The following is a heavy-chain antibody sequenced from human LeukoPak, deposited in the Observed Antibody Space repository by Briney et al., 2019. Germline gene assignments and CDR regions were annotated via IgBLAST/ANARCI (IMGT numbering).Heavy chain of an antibody. CDR1: GFTFSSYA. J-gene: IGHJ4*02. V-gene: IGHV4-34*01. CDR2: INHSGST. D-gene: IGHD3-22*01. Sequence: PGGSLRLSCAASGFTFSSYAMSWIRQPPGKGLEWIGEINHSGSTNYNPSLKSRVTISVDTSKNQFSLKLSSVTAADTAVYYCARANRVSWLLLPSFDYWGQGTLVTVSS. CDR3: ARANRVSWLLLPSFDY.